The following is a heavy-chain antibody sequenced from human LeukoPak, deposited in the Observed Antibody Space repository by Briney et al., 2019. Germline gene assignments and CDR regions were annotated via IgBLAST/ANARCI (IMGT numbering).Heavy chain of an antibody. Sequence: GGSLRLSCAASGFTFSSYAMSLVRQAPGKGLEWVSAISGRGSDTYYADSVKGRFTISRDNSKNTLYLQMNSLRAEDTALYYCARELEPLMAWGQGTLVTVSS. CDR2: ISGRGSDT. D-gene: IGHD1-1*01. J-gene: IGHJ5*02. CDR1: GFTFSSYA. V-gene: IGHV3-23*01. CDR3: ARELEPLMA.